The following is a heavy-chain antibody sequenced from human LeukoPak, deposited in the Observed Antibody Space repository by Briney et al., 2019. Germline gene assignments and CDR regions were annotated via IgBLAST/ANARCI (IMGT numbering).Heavy chain of an antibody. CDR3: ARDKYYYGSGSYLEFFDY. V-gene: IGHV4-61*08. CDR2: IYYSGST. Sequence: SETLSLTCTVSGGSISSGDYYWSWIRQPPGKGLEWIGYIYYSGSTNYNPSLKSRVTISVGTSKNQFSLKLSSVTAADTALYYCARDKYYYGSGSYLEFFDYWGQGTLVTVSS. CDR1: GGSISSGDYY. D-gene: IGHD3-10*01. J-gene: IGHJ4*02.